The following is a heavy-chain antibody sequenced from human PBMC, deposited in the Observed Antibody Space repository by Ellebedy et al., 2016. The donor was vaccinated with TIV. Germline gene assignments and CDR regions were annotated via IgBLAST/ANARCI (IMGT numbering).Heavy chain of an antibody. D-gene: IGHD1-20*01. Sequence: ASVKVSCKASGGTFSSYAINWVRQAPGQGLEWMGWINTNTGNPTYAQGSTGRFVFSLDTSVSTAYLQISSLKAEDTAVYYCARERNWNDGDDAFDIWGQGTMVTVSS. CDR3: ARERNWNDGDDAFDI. V-gene: IGHV7-4-1*02. J-gene: IGHJ3*02. CDR2: INTNTGNP. CDR1: GGTFSSYA.